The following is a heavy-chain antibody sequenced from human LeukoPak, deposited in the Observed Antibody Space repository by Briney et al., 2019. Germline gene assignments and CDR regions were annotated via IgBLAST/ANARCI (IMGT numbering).Heavy chain of an antibody. D-gene: IGHD2-15*01. CDR3: AKAGPNCSGGSCHPAYFQH. CDR2: ISGSGGST. J-gene: IGHJ1*01. CDR1: GFTFSSYA. Sequence: GGSLRLSCAASGFTFSSYAMSWVRQAPGKGLEWVSAISGSGGSTYYADSVKGRFTISRDNSKNTLYLQMNSLRAEDTAVYYCAKAGPNCSGGSCHPAYFQHWGQGTLVTVSS. V-gene: IGHV3-23*01.